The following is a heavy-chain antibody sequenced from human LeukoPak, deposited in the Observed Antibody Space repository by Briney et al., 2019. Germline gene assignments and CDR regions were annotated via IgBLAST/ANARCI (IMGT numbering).Heavy chain of an antibody. Sequence: GESLRLSCAASGCTFSSYSMSWVRQAPGKGLEWVSAISGSGGNTYSAASVKGLFTISRDSSKNTLFLQMNSRCAEDTAIYVCSIDSRSTWHFDYWVQGTLVTVSS. CDR3: SIDSRSTWHFDY. CDR2: ISGSGGNT. D-gene: IGHD2-2*01. J-gene: IGHJ4*02. V-gene: IGHV3-23*01. CDR1: GCTFSSYS.